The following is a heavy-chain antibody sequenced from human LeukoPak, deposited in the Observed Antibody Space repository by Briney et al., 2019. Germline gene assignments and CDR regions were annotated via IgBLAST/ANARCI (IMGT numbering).Heavy chain of an antibody. CDR1: GYTFTGYY. CDR3: ARGRSYYGSGSSPFDP. J-gene: IGHJ5*02. V-gene: IGHV1-2*02. Sequence: ASVKVSCKASGYTFTGYYMHWVRQGPGQGLEWMGWINPNSGGTNYAQKFQGRGTMTRDTSISTAYMELSRLRSDDTAVYYCARGRSYYGSGSSPFDPWGQGTLVTVSS. CDR2: INPNSGGT. D-gene: IGHD3-10*01.